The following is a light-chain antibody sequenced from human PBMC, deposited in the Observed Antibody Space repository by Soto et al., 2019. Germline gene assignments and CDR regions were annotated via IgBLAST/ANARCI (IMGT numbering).Light chain of an antibody. CDR3: QQYGSSGT. CDR1: QSFSSTY. CDR2: GTS. J-gene: IGKJ1*01. V-gene: IGKV3-20*01. Sequence: IVLTQSPGTLSLSPGERATLSCRASQSFSSTYLAWYQQPPGQPPRLLTCGTSARATGLPGRCSGSGSGTVFTLTISRLEPEDFAVYYCQQYGSSGTFGQGTKVDIK.